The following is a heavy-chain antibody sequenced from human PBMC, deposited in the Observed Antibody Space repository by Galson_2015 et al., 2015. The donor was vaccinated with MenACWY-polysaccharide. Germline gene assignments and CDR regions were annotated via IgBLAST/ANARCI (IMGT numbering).Heavy chain of an antibody. CDR1: GFTFKNYW. D-gene: IGHD3-22*01. CDR2: MNQDRREV. J-gene: IGHJ4*02. CDR3: ARYVTTGGQIRYFDY. Sequence: SLRLSCAVSGFTFKNYWMSWLRQAPGKGLEWVANMNQDRREVYYVDSVKGRFAISRDNPKNSLYLQMNSLRPEDTAVYYCARYVTTGGQIRYFDYWGQGALVTVSS. V-gene: IGHV3-7*01.